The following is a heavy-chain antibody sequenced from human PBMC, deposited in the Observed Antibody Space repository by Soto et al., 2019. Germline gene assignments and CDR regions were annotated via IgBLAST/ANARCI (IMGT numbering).Heavy chain of an antibody. Sequence: QLQLQESGPGLVKPSETLSLTCTVSGGSISSSSYYWGWIRQPPGKGLEWIGSIYYSGSTYYNPSLKSRVPISVATSNNQCSLKLSSVTAADTAVYYCARVPGIALAGYGMDVWGQGTTVTVSS. CDR1: GGSISSSSYY. CDR2: IYYSGST. CDR3: ARVPGIALAGYGMDV. J-gene: IGHJ6*02. V-gene: IGHV4-39*01. D-gene: IGHD6-19*01.